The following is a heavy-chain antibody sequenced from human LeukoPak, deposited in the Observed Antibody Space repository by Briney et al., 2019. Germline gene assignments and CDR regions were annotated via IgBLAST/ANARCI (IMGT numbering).Heavy chain of an antibody. J-gene: IGHJ6*03. CDR1: GGSISSSSYY. Sequence: SETLSLTCTVSGGSISSSSYYWGWIRQPPGKGLEWIGSIYYSGSTYYNPSLKSRVTISIDTSKNQFSLKLSSVTAADTAVYYCARTAVDHYYYYYYMDVWGKGTTVTVSS. CDR3: ARTAVDHYYYYYYMDV. D-gene: IGHD2-21*02. V-gene: IGHV4-39*07. CDR2: IYYSGST.